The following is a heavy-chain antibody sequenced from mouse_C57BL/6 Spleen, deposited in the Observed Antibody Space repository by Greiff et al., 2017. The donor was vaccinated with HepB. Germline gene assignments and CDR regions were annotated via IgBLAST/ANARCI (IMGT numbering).Heavy chain of an antibody. V-gene: IGHV1-82*01. J-gene: IGHJ2*01. CDR1: GYAFSSSW. CDR3: ASPSHYYGSSGFDY. D-gene: IGHD1-1*01. CDR2: IYPGDGDT. Sequence: VQLQQSGPELVKPGASVKISCKASGYAFSSSWMNWVKQRPGKGLEWIGRIYPGDGDTNYNGKFKGKATLTADKSSSTAYMQLSSLTSEDSAVYFWASPSHYYGSSGFDYWGQGTTLTVSS.